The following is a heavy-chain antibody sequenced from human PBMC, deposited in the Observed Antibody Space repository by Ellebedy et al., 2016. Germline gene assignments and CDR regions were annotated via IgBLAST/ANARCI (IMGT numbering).Heavy chain of an antibody. CDR1: GGSIRSYF. D-gene: IGHD5-24*01. CDR2: IYYSWST. Sequence: SETLSLTCTVSGGSIRSYFWSWIRQSPGKRLEWIGYIYYSWSTNYNPSLKNRVTMSVDMSRNQFSLNLRSVTAADTAVYYCARAEIQLFDYWGQGAPVTVSS. V-gene: IGHV4-59*01. J-gene: IGHJ4*02. CDR3: ARAEIQLFDY.